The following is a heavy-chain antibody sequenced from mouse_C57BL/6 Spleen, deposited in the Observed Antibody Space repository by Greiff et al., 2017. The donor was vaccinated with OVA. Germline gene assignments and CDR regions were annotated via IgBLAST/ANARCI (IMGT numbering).Heavy chain of an antibody. CDR3: ARGAWYYGSSYDSFAY. CDR2: IYPSDSET. CDR1: GYTFTSYW. V-gene: IGHV1-61*01. J-gene: IGHJ3*01. Sequence: QVQLQQPGAELVRPGSSVKLSCKASGYTFTSYWMDWVKQRPGQGLEWIGNIYPSDSETHYNQKFKDKATLTVDKSSSTAYMQLSSLTSEDSAVYYCARGAWYYGSSYDSFAYWGQGTLVTVSA. D-gene: IGHD1-1*01.